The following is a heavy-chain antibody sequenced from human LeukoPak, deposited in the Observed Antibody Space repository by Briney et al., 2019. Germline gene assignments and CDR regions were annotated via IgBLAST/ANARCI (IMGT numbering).Heavy chain of an antibody. CDR3: AREGSYCVGGDCYSFDF. CDR2: MHPGNGNT. J-gene: IGHJ4*02. V-gene: IGHV1-2*02. Sequence: ASVKVSCKASGYRFISNYIQGVRPAPGLGPEWMGWMHPGNGNTRYAEKFQGRVTMTRDTSINTAYMDLNSLRSDDTAVYYCAREGSYCVGGDCYSFDFWGQGTPVTVSS. CDR1: GYRFISNY. D-gene: IGHD2-21*02.